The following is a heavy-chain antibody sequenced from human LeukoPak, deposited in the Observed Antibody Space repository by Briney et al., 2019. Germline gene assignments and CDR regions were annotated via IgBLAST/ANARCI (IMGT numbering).Heavy chain of an antibody. CDR3: GRDSLPRGRNWYFDL. D-gene: IGHD3-10*01. CDR1: GFTFSSYS. Sequence: GGSLRLSCAAYGFTFSSYSMNWVRQAPGKGLEWVSYISISSSTIFYADSVKGRFTISRDNAKNSLYLQMNSLRDEDTAVYYCGRDSLPRGRNWYFDLWGRGTLVTVSS. J-gene: IGHJ2*01. V-gene: IGHV3-48*02. CDR2: ISISSSTI.